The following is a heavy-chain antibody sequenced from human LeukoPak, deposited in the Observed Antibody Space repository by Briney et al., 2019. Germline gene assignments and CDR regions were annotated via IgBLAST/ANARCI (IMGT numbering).Heavy chain of an antibody. CDR2: ISAYNGNT. V-gene: IGHV1-18*01. CDR1: GYTFTSYG. D-gene: IGHD3-22*01. J-gene: IGHJ6*02. Sequence: ASVKVSCKASGYTFTSYGISWVRQAPGQGLEWMGWISAYNGNTNYAQKLQGRVTMTTDTSTSTAYMELRSLRSDDTAVYYCARDRLVVYYYDSKIGVYTSFYYYYGMDVWGQGTTVTVSS. CDR3: ARDRLVVYYYDSKIGVYTSFYYYYGMDV.